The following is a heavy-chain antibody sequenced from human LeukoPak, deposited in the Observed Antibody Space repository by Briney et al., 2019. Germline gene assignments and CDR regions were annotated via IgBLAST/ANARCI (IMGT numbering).Heavy chain of an antibody. V-gene: IGHV1-2*02. J-gene: IGHJ3*02. CDR1: GYTFTGYY. CDR3: ATDRQFNPNILTGYYLYAFDI. D-gene: IGHD3-9*01. Sequence: GASVKVSCKASGYTFTGYYMHWVRQAPGQGLEWMGWINPNSGGTNYAQKFQGRVTMTEDTSTDTAYMELSSLRSEDTAVYYCATDRQFNPNILTGYYLYAFDIWGQGTMVTVSS. CDR2: INPNSGGT.